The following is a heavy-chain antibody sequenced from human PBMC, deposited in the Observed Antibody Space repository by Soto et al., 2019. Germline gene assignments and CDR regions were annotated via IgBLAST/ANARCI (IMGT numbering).Heavy chain of an antibody. CDR1: GGSISSGGYS. V-gene: IGHV4-30-2*01. J-gene: IGHJ3*02. Sequence: QLQLQESGSGLVKPSQTLSLTCAVSGGSISSGGYSWSWIRQPPGKGLEWIGYIYHSGSTYYNPSLKRRVTISVDRSKNQFSLKLSSVTAADTAVYYCAGFRDLWWGGLDIWGQGTMVTVSS. D-gene: IGHD2-21*01. CDR2: IYHSGST. CDR3: AGFRDLWWGGLDI.